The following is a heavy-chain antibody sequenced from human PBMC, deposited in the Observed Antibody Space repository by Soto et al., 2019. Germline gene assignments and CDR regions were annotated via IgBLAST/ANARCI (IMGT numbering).Heavy chain of an antibody. Sequence: SETLSRTCTVSGGSVSNSNYYWVWIRQSPGKGLDWIGSVYYRGRSYSKSSVKSRVTISVDTSKNQFSLNLNSVTASDTAVYYCVSQRTSVLTQAYFDYWGPGALVTVSS. V-gene: IGHV4-39*01. J-gene: IGHJ4*02. CDR2: VYYRGRS. CDR3: VSQRTSVLTQAYFDY. D-gene: IGHD2-8*01. CDR1: GGSVSNSNYY.